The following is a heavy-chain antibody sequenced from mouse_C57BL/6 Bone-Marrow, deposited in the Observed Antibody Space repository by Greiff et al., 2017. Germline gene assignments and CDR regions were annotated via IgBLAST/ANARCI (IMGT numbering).Heavy chain of an antibody. V-gene: IGHV1-31*01. CDR3: ARGGTTVVVDY. D-gene: IGHD1-1*01. CDR1: GYSFTGYY. J-gene: IGHJ2*01. CDR2: IYPYNGVS. Sequence: VQLKESGPVLVKPGASVKISCKASGYSFTGYYMHWVKQSHGNILDWIGYIYPYNGVSSYNQKYKGKATLTVDKSSSAASMELRSLTSEDSAVYCCARGGTTVVVDYWGQGTTLTVSS.